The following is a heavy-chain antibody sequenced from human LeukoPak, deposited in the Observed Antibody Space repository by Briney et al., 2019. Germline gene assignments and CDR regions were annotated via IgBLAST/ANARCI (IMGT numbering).Heavy chain of an antibody. CDR2: ISSSGSTK. J-gene: IGHJ6*04. CDR3: ARKDYGGYAYYYYGLDV. Sequence: GGSLRLSCAASGFTFSSYEMNWVRRAPGKGLGWVSYISSSGSTKYYADSVKGRFTISRDNAKNSLYLQMNSLRAEDTAVYYSARKDYGGYAYYYYGLDVWGKGTTVTVSS. V-gene: IGHV3-48*03. CDR1: GFTFSSYE. D-gene: IGHD5-12*01.